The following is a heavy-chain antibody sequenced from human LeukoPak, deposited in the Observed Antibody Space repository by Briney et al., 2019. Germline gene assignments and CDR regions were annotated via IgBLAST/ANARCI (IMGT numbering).Heavy chain of an antibody. Sequence: SETLSLTCTVSGGSISSGGYYWSWIRQPPGKGLEWIGYIYHSGSTYYNPSLKSRVTISVDTSKNQFSLKLSSVTAADTAVYYCARRYYDFWSGYYLYYFDYWGQGTLVTVSS. CDR2: IYHSGST. D-gene: IGHD3-3*01. CDR1: GGSISSGGYY. CDR3: ARRYYDFWSGYYLYYFDY. V-gene: IGHV4-30-2*01. J-gene: IGHJ4*02.